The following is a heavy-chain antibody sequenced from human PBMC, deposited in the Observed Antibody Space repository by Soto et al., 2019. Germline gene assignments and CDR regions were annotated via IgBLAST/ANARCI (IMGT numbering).Heavy chain of an antibody. V-gene: IGHV3-9*01. CDR3: AKGGPEAFCGGGRCYFES. J-gene: IGHJ4*02. Sequence: EVHLVDSGGGLAQPGRSLRLSCAASGFTFDDFAMHWVRRVPGKGLEWVSSINWNGKITGYADSVKGRFIISRDNAKNSLYLQMNSLRREDTALYYCAKGGPEAFCGGGRCYFESWGQGTLVTVSS. CDR2: INWNGKIT. D-gene: IGHD2-21*01. CDR1: GFTFDDFA.